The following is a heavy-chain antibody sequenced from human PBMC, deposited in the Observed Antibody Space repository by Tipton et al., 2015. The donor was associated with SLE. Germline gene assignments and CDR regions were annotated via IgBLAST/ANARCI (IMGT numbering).Heavy chain of an antibody. D-gene: IGHD6-6*01. CDR3: ARDLEYSSSGWYFDL. Sequence: TLSLTCTVSGGSISGHYLSWIRQPPGKGLEWIGYIYYSGSTYYNPSLKSRVTISVDTSKNQFSLKLSSVTAADTAVYYCARDLEYSSSGWYFDLWGRGTLVTVSS. J-gene: IGHJ2*01. CDR1: GGSISGHY. V-gene: IGHV4-59*11. CDR2: IYYSGST.